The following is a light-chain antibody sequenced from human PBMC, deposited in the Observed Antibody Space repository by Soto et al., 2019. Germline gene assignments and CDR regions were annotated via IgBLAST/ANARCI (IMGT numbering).Light chain of an antibody. CDR2: DAS. Sequence: EIVMTQSPATLSVSPGERAILSCRASQRVDSKLAWYQQNLGQAPCLLIYDASTRATGIPARFSGSVSGTEFALTISRMQSVDFAIYYCQRYYDWNTFGGGTKVEVK. V-gene: IGKV3D-15*01. CDR3: QRYYDWNT. CDR1: QRVDSK. J-gene: IGKJ4*01.